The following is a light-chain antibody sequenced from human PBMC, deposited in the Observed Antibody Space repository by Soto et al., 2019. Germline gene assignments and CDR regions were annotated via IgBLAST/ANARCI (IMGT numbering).Light chain of an antibody. V-gene: IGKV1-39*01. J-gene: IGKJ2*01. Sequence: DIQMTQSPSSLSASVGDRVTITCRASQSISSYLNWYQQKPGTAPKLLIYAASSLQSGVPSRFSGSGSGTDITLTISSLQPEEFASYYCQQSYRTPHTFGQGTKLEIK. CDR3: QQSYRTPHT. CDR2: AAS. CDR1: QSISSY.